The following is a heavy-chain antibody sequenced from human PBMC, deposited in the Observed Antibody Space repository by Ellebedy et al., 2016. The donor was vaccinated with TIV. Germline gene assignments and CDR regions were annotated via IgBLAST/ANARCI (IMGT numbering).Heavy chain of an antibody. CDR2: ISYDESNE. J-gene: IGHJ4*02. CDR3: ARDLRSGWSTT. CDR1: GFTFSSFG. V-gene: IGHV3-30*03. Sequence: GESLKISCAASGFTFSSFGMHWVRQAPGRGLEWVAFISYDESNEYYADSVKGRFTISRDNSKNTLYLQMNSLRAEDTAVYYCARDLRSGWSTTWGQGTLVTVSS. D-gene: IGHD6-19*01.